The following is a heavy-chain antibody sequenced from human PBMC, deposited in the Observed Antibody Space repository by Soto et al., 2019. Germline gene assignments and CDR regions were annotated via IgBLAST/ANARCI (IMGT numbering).Heavy chain of an antibody. CDR3: ARGNQGVTMVRGVIRPTRYYYGIDV. CDR1: GGSISTYY. D-gene: IGHD3-10*01. CDR2: IDYSGST. Sequence: SETLSLTCTVSGGSISTYYWSWIRQPPGKGLEWIGYIDYSGSTNYNPSLKSRVTISVDTSKNQFSLKLSSVTAADTAVYYCARGNQGVTMVRGVIRPTRYYYGIDVWGQGTTVTVSS. J-gene: IGHJ6*02. V-gene: IGHV4-59*12.